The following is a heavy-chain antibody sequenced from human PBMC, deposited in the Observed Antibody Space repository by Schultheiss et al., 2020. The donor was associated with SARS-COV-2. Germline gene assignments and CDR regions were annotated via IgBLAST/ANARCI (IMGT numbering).Heavy chain of an antibody. CDR1: GFTFSSYG. CDR3: ARDFWDGDYRYYYYYYMDV. CDR2: IRYDGSNK. J-gene: IGHJ6*03. V-gene: IGHV3-30*02. Sequence: GESLKISCAASGFTFSSYGMHWVRQAPGKGLEWVAFIRYDGSNKYYADSVKGRFTISRDNSKNTLYLQMNSLRAEDTAVYYCARDFWDGDYRYYYYYYMDVWGKGATVTVSS. D-gene: IGHD4-17*01.